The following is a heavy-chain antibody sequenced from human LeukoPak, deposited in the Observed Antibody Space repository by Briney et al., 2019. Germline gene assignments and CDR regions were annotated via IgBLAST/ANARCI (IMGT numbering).Heavy chain of an antibody. CDR2: ISYDGSNK. V-gene: IGHV3-30-3*01. CDR3: ARESNYCSSTSCSDFDY. J-gene: IGHJ4*02. CDR1: GFTFSSYA. D-gene: IGHD2-2*01. Sequence: GGSLRLSCAASGFTFSSYAMHWVRQAPGKGLEWVAVISYDGSNKYYADSVKGRFTISRDNSKNTLYPQMNSLRAEDTAVYYCARESNYCSSTSCSDFDYWGQGTLVTVSS.